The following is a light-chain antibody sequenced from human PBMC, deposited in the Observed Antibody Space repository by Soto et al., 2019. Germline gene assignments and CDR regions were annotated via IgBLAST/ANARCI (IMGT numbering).Light chain of an antibody. Sequence: QSALTQPASVSGSPGQSMTISCTGTSSDVGNYNYVSWYQQHPGKAPKLVIYEVSARPSGVSNRFSGSKSGNTASLTISGLQAEDEADYYCSSYTTTGTLVFGGGTKLTVL. CDR1: SSDVGNYNY. CDR2: EVS. J-gene: IGLJ3*02. CDR3: SSYTTTGTLV. V-gene: IGLV2-14*01.